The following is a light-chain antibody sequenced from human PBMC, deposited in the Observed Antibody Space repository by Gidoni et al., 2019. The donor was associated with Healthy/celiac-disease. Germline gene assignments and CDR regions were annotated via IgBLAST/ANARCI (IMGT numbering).Light chain of an antibody. J-gene: IGKJ1*01. Sequence: AIRMTQPPSSFSASTGDRLTITCRASQGISSYLAWYQQKPGKTPKLLIYAASTLQGGVPSRFSGSGSGTDFTLTISCLQSEDFATYYCQQYYSYPPTFGQGTKVEIK. CDR2: AAS. CDR1: QGISSY. V-gene: IGKV1-8*01. CDR3: QQYYSYPPT.